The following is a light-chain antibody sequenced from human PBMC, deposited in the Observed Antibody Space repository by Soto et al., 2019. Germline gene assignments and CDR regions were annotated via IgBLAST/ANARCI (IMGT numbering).Light chain of an antibody. CDR2: DES. Sequence: DLQMTQSPSSLSASVGDRVTITCQASQDISNYLNWYQQKPGKAPKLLIYDESNLETGVPSRFSGSGSGTDFTFTISSLQPEDIATYYCQQYDNLPLTFGPGTKVDIK. CDR3: QQYDNLPLT. J-gene: IGKJ3*01. CDR1: QDISNY. V-gene: IGKV1-33*01.